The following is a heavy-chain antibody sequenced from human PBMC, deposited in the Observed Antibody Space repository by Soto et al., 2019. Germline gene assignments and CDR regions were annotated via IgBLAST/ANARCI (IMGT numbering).Heavy chain of an antibody. CDR1: GYTFTSYG. D-gene: IGHD6-19*01. V-gene: IGHV1-18*01. Sequence: ASVKVSCKASGYTFTSYGISWVRQAPGQGLEWMGWISAYNGNTNYAQKLQGRVTMTTDTSTSTAYMELRSLRSDDTAVYYCARDRSSGWSRGHDAFDIWGQGTMVTVSS. CDR2: ISAYNGNT. J-gene: IGHJ3*02. CDR3: ARDRSSGWSRGHDAFDI.